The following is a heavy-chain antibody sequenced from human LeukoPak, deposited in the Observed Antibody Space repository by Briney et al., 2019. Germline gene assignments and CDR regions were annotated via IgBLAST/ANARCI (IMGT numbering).Heavy chain of an antibody. D-gene: IGHD1-26*01. CDR3: ATREMDV. CDR2: TYYRSKWIN. J-gene: IGHJ6*01. V-gene: IGHV6-1*01. Sequence: SQTLSLTCAISGDSVSSNSGAWNWIRQSPSRGLEWLGRTYYRSKWINDYAVSVKSRIIINPDTSKNQFSLQLNSVSPEDTAVYYCATREMDVWGQGTTVTVSS. CDR1: GDSVSSNSGA.